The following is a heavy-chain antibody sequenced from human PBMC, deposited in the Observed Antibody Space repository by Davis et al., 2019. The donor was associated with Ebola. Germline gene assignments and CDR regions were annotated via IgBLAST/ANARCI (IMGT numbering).Heavy chain of an antibody. CDR3: AKGLYCSTITCHEGGWFGP. V-gene: IGHV3-30*04. J-gene: IGHJ5*02. Sequence: GESLKISCEVSGFSFSRFVMHWVRQAPGKGLEWVAVIAHDGSIQIYTDSVKGRFTISRDNSNNTLYLQMHSLRAEDTAVYYCAKGLYCSTITCHEGGWFGPWGQGTPVTVSS. D-gene: IGHD2-2*01. CDR2: IAHDGSIQ. CDR1: GFSFSRFV.